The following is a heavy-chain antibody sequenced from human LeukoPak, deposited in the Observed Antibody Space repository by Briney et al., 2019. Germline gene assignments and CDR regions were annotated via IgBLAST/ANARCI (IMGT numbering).Heavy chain of an antibody. CDR2: LFYSGST. J-gene: IGHJ3*02. D-gene: IGHD3-10*01. V-gene: IGHV4-59*01. CDR3: ARAYGSGDAFDI. Sequence: SETLSLTCTVSGGSISDYFWSWIRQPPGKGLEWIGYLFYSGSTNYNPSLKSRVTISVDTSKNQFSLKLSSVTAADTAVYYCARAYGSGDAFDIWGQGTMVTVSS. CDR1: GGSISDYF.